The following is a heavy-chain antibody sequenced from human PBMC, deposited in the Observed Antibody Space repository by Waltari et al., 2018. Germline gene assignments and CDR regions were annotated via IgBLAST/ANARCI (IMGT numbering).Heavy chain of an antibody. CDR1: GYTLPELS. CDR2: FDPEDGET. D-gene: IGHD6-13*01. Sequence: QVQLVQSGAEVKKPGASGKVSCKVSGYTLPELSIPWVRQAPGKGLEWMGGFDPEDGETIYAQKFQGRVTMTEDTSTDTAYMELSSLRSEDTAVYYCATDRRYSSSWGALDYWGQGTLVTVSS. CDR3: ATDRRYSSSWGALDY. J-gene: IGHJ4*02. V-gene: IGHV1-24*01.